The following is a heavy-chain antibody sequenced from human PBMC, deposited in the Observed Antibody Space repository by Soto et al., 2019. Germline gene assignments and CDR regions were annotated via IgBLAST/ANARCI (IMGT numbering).Heavy chain of an antibody. CDR3: TSRYCSSASCHT. CDR2: IRGKANSYET. D-gene: IGHD2-2*01. J-gene: IGHJ5*02. Sequence: EVQLVESGGGLVQPGGSLKLSCFASGYTFSGSAFHWVRQASGKGLEWVGRIRGKANSYETAYAESVKGRFTISRDDSKNTAFLQMNSLKTEDTAVYYCTSRYCSSASCHTWGQGTRVTVSS. CDR1: GYTFSGSA. V-gene: IGHV3-73*01.